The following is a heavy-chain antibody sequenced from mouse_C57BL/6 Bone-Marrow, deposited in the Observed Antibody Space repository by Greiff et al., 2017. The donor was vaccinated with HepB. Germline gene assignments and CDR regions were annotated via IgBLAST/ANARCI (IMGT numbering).Heavy chain of an antibody. D-gene: IGHD6-2*01. Sequence: VQLQQSGAELVRPGASVKLSCTASGFNIKDDYMHWVKQRPEQGLEWIGWIDPENGDTEYASKFQGKATITADTSSNTAYLQLSSLTSEDTAVYYCTTSCLLSYWYFDVWGTGTTVTVSS. CDR3: TTSCLLSYWYFDV. CDR1: GFNIKDDY. V-gene: IGHV14-4*01. CDR2: IDPENGDT. J-gene: IGHJ1*03.